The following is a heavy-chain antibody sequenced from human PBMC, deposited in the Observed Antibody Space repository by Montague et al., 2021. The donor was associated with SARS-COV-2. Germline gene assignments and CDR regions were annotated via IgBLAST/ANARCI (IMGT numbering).Heavy chain of an antibody. V-gene: IGHV4-30-2*01. CDR3: ARSMIRGGLNWFDP. D-gene: IGHD3-10*01. J-gene: IGHJ5*02. Sequence: TLSLTCAVSGASISNGGYTWSWIRRPPGKGLEWIGYIYQSGTTRYXXXXKXRVTMSVDKSKNQFSLQLTSVIAADTAIYFCARSMIRGGLNWFDPWGQGTLVTVSS. CDR2: IYQSGTT. CDR1: GASISNGGYT.